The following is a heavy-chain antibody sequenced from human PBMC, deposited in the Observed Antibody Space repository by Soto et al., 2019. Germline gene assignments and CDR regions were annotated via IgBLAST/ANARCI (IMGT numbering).Heavy chain of an antibody. J-gene: IGHJ4*02. CDR3: ARGGMGTLYFDY. D-gene: IGHD3-16*01. CDR1: GYTFTNYY. CDR2: INPSGGST. V-gene: IGHV1-46*03. Sequence: QVQVVQSGAEVKKPGASVKVSCKASGYTFTNYYIHWVLQAPGQGLEWMGIINPSGGSTNYAQKFQGRVIMTRDTSTSTVYMELSSLRSEDTAVYYCARGGMGTLYFDYWGQGTLVTVSS.